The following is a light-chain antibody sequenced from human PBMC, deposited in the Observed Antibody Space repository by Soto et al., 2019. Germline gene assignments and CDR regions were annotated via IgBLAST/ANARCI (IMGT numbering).Light chain of an antibody. CDR3: QQSYSTPRT. CDR1: QSISSF. CDR2: AAS. V-gene: IGKV1-39*01. Sequence: DIQMTQSPSSLSASVGDRVTITCRASQSISSFLNWYQQKPGKAPNLLIYAASSLQSGAPSRFSGSGSGTDFTLTSSSLQPEDLATYYCQQSYSTPRTFGQGTKVEIK. J-gene: IGKJ1*01.